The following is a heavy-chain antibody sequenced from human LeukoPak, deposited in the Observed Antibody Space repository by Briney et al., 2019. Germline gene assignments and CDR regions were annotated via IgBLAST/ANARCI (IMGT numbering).Heavy chain of an antibody. CDR3: ARVRSSRSSGYSY. CDR1: GGSFSGYY. V-gene: IGHV4-34*01. Sequence: SETLSLTCAVYGGSFSGYYWSWIRQPPGKGLEWIGEINHSGSTNYNPSLKSRVTISVDTPKNQFSLKLSSVTAADTAVYYCARVRSSRSSGYSYWGQGTLVTVSS. J-gene: IGHJ4*02. D-gene: IGHD3-22*01. CDR2: INHSGST.